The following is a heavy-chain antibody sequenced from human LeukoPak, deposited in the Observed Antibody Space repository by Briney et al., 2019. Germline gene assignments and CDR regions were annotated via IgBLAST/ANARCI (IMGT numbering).Heavy chain of an antibody. CDR3: ARVLHPQSSSWFIDY. J-gene: IGHJ4*02. V-gene: IGHV3-66*01. CDR1: GFTFSSHS. CDR2: IYSGGSA. Sequence: GGSLRLSCAASGFTFSSHSMNWVRQAPGKGLEWVSLIYSGGSAYYADSVKGRFTISRDNSKNTLYLQMNSLRAEDTAVYYCARVLHPQSSSWFIDYWGQGIPVTVSS. D-gene: IGHD6-13*01.